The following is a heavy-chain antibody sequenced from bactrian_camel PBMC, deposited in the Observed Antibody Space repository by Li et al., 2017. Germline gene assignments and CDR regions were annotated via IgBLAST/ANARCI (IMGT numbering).Heavy chain of an antibody. D-gene: IGHD2*01. CDR2: IDAAGIGT. J-gene: IGHJ7*01. Sequence: HVQLVESGGGLVQPGGSLRIACAASGFPFSTYGYDIHWVRQAPGKGLEWVSVIDAAGIGTDYTGSVKGRFTISRDNAKNTLYMQMNNLKTEDTDVYYCAADCVVVTTELTHKIYWGKGTQVTVS. CDR1: GFPFSTYGYD. V-gene: IGHV3S1*01.